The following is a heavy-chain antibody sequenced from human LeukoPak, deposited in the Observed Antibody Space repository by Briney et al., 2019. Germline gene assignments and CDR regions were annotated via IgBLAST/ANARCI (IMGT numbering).Heavy chain of an antibody. CDR2: ITYSSNYI. D-gene: IGHD3-10*02. V-gene: IGHV3-21*01. J-gene: IGHJ4*02. CDR3: ARGTMFPYYFDY. CDR1: GFTFSSYS. Sequence: GGSLRLSCAASGFTFSSYSFSWVRQAPGKGLEWVSSITYSSNYIYYADSVKGRFTISRDNAKNSLYLQMNSLRAEDTAVYYCARGTMFPYYFDYWGQGTLVTVSS.